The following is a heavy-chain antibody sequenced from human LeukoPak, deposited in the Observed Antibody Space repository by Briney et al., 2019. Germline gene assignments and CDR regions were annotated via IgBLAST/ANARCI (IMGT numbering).Heavy chain of an antibody. CDR2: INHSGST. CDR3: ARGNYYGSGSYLGY. D-gene: IGHD3-10*01. Sequence: PSETLSLTCAVYGGSFSGYYWSWIRQPPGKGLEWIGEINHSGSTNYNPSLKSRVTTSVDTSKNQFSLKLSSVTAADTAVYYCARGNYYGSGSYLGYWGQGTLVTVSS. J-gene: IGHJ4*02. CDR1: GGSFSGYY. V-gene: IGHV4-34*01.